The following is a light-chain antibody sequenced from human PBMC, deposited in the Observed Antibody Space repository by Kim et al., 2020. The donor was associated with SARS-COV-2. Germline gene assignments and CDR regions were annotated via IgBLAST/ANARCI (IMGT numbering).Light chain of an antibody. CDR3: NSRDSSGDHFV. CDR2: DKD. CDR1: SLRSYY. Sequence: LGQTVRSTCRGDSLRSYYASWYQQKPGQAPLPVMFDKDNRPSGIPDRFSGSSSGDTASLTITGDQAEDEADYYCNSRDSSGDHFVFGTGTKVTVL. J-gene: IGLJ1*01. V-gene: IGLV3-19*01.